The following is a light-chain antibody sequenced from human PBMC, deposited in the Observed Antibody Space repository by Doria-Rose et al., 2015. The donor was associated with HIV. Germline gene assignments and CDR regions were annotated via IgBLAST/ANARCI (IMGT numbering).Light chain of an antibody. Sequence: DIVMTQSSGTLSLSPGERATLSCRASQSFSSTYLAWYQQKPGQAPSLLIYDGSTRATGIPDRLSAGGSGTDFTLTINRLEPEDFALYYCHQYGTSWTFGQGTKVEI. J-gene: IGKJ1*01. CDR3: HQYGTSWT. CDR1: QSFSSTY. CDR2: DGS. V-gene: IGKV3-20*01.